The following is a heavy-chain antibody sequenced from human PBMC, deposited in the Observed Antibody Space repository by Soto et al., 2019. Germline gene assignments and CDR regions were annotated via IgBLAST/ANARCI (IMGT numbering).Heavy chain of an antibody. CDR3: ARSDDYGDCGYYYYGMDT. D-gene: IGHD4-17*01. Sequence: PXETLSLTCTVSGGPISSFYWSWIRQPPGKGLEWIGHIYYSGRTNYKPSLKSRVTISVDTSKNQLSLKLTSVTAADTAVYYCARSDDYGDCGYYYYGMDTWRQGTTVTVSS. CDR2: IYYSGRT. V-gene: IGHV4-59*01. CDR1: GGPISSFY. J-gene: IGHJ6*02.